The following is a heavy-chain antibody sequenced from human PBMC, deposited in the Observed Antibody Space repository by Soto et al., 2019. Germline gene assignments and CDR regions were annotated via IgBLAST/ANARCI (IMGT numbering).Heavy chain of an antibody. V-gene: IGHV4-39*01. CDR2: IYYSGST. CDR3: ARQWDIVVVPAAIHWFDP. CDR1: GGSISSSSYY. Sequence: RSLTCTVSGGSISSSSYYWGWIRQPPGKGLEWIGSIYYSGSTYYNPSLKSRVTISVDTSKNQFSLKLSSVTAADTAVYYCARQWDIVVVPAAIHWFDPWGQGTMVTASS. J-gene: IGHJ5*02. D-gene: IGHD2-2*01.